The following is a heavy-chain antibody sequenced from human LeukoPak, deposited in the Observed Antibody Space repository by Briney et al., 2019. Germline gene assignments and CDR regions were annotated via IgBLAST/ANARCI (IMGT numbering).Heavy chain of an antibody. Sequence: GGSLRLSCVASGFTFSTSWVTWVRQAPGTGLEWVANIDKHGNGKYYVDSVKGRFAISRDYASNSVFLQMDSLRAEDTSVYYCARDAGWGYYDLWGQGTPVTLSS. CDR1: GFTFSTSW. CDR2: IDKHGNGK. J-gene: IGHJ4*02. CDR3: ARDAGWGYYDL. D-gene: IGHD1-26*01. V-gene: IGHV3-7*01.